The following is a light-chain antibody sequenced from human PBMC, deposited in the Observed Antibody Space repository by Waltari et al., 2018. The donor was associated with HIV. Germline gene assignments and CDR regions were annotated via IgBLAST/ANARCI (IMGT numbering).Light chain of an antibody. CDR2: AAS. Sequence: DIQMTQPPSSLSASVGDRVTITCRASHNINTILNWYQQKPGKPPKLLIYAASSLQSGVPSRFSGSGSGTDFSLTFIGLQLDDFATYFCLQSYSGALTFGPGTKVEIK. CDR1: HNINTI. J-gene: IGKJ3*01. CDR3: LQSYSGALT. V-gene: IGKV1-39*01.